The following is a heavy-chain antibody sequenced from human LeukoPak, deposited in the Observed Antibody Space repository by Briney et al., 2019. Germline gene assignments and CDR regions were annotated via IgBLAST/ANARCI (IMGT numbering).Heavy chain of an antibody. J-gene: IGHJ6*02. CDR3: ARVDEGNYDIPYYYGMDV. D-gene: IGHD3-9*01. CDR2: ISAYNGNT. CDR1: GYTFTSYG. V-gene: IGHV1-18*01. Sequence: ASVKVSCKASGYTFTSYGISWVRQAPGQGLEWMGWISAYNGNTNYAQKLQGRVTMTTDTSTSTAYMELRSLRSDDTAVYYCARVDEGNYDIPYYYGMDVWGQGTTVTVSS.